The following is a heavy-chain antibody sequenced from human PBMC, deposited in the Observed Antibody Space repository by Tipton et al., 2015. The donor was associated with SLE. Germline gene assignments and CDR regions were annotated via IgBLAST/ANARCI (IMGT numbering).Heavy chain of an antibody. CDR1: GASISTTSYL. CDR2: IHYSETIHYSGST. V-gene: IGHV4-39*02. D-gene: IGHD3-3*01. Sequence: LRLSCSVSGASISTTSYLWGWIRQPPGKGLEWIGTIHYSETIHYSGSTYLNPSLKSRVTISVDTSKNHFSLNLNSVTAADTAVYYCARGRLLEWLSTYYYYYGMDVWGHGTTVTVSS. CDR3: ARGRLLEWLSTYYYYYGMDV. J-gene: IGHJ6*02.